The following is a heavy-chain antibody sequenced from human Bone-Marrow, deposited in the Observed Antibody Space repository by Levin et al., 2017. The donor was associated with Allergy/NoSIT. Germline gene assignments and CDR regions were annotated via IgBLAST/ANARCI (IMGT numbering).Heavy chain of an antibody. CDR3: VRDADMYGSGSYFRIDH. J-gene: IGHJ4*02. D-gene: IGHD3-10*01. CDR2: IWFDGTKQ. V-gene: IGHV3-33*01. CDR1: GFTFSDYA. Sequence: GGSLRLSCAASGFTFSDYAMHWVRQIPGKGLQWVAVIWFDGTKQFYADAVKGRFSISRDNSKKLVILQMNSLRAEDTAVYFCVRDADMYGSGSYFRIDHGGQGCLVVISS.